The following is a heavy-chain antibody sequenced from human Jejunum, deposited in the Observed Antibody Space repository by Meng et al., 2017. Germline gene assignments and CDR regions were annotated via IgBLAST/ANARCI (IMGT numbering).Heavy chain of an antibody. V-gene: IGHV4-34*01. D-gene: IGHD3-3*01. CDR3: ARGRSIDFRLAKYDY. J-gene: IGHJ4*02. Sequence: HVLLQQWGAGLLKPSETLPLSGAAKSGSFGTYYWTRFRQSPEKGLEWIGEINRSGSTSSNPALKSRVAISMDTSKNQFFLRLDSVTAADTAVYYCARGRSIDFRLAKYDYWGQGTLVTVSS. CDR2: INRSGST. CDR1: SGSFGTYY.